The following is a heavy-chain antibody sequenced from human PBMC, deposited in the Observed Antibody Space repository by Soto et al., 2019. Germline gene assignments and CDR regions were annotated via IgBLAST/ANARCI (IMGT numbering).Heavy chain of an antibody. Sequence: EVQLVESGGDLVQPGGSLRLSCAASGFTLNSYWMYWVRQAPGKGLMWVSRINSDGSSTGYADSVKGRFTISRDNAKNTLYLQMNSLRAEDTAVYYCARGGYGDYYYYHYYMDVWGKGTTVTVSS. J-gene: IGHJ6*03. CDR2: INSDGSST. CDR1: GFTLNSYW. D-gene: IGHD4-17*01. CDR3: ARGGYGDYYYYHYYMDV. V-gene: IGHV3-74*01.